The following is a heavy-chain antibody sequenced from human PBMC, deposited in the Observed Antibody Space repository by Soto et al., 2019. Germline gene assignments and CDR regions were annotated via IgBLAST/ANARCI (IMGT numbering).Heavy chain of an antibody. CDR1: GFTFRGSA. Sequence: GGSLRLSCAASGFTFRGSAMHWVRQASGKGLKWVGRIRSKANSYATAYAASVKGRFTISRDDSKNTAYLQMNSLKTEDTAVYYCTRYSSSSGSDYWGQGTLVTVSS. D-gene: IGHD6-6*01. CDR2: IRSKANSYAT. J-gene: IGHJ4*02. CDR3: TRYSSSSGSDY. V-gene: IGHV3-73*01.